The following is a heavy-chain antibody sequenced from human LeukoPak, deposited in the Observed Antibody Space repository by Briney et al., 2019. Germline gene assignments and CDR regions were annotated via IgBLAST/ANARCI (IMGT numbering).Heavy chain of an antibody. V-gene: IGHV4-34*01. CDR3: ARGDIVVVVAATFADAFDI. J-gene: IGHJ3*02. D-gene: IGHD2-15*01. CDR1: GGSFSGYY. Sequence: SETLSLTCAVYGGSFSGYYWSWIRQPPGKGLEWIGEINHNGSTNYNPSLKSRVTISVDTSKNQFSLKLSSVTAADTAVYYCARGDIVVVVAATFADAFDIWGQGTMVTVSS. CDR2: INHNGST.